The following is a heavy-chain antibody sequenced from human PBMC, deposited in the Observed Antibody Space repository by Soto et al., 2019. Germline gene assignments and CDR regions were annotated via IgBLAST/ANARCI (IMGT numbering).Heavy chain of an antibody. CDR1: GYSFVSYW. D-gene: IGHD5-12*01. CDR2: IYPGDSDT. J-gene: IGHJ4*02. CDR3: ARTDGYEIEY. Sequence: PGESLKISCQGSGYSFVSYWIAWVRQMPGKGLEWMGSIYPGDSDTTYSPSSQGQVTMSVEKSITTVYLQWSSLKASDTAMYYCARTDGYEIEYWGQGTLVTVSS. V-gene: IGHV5-51*01.